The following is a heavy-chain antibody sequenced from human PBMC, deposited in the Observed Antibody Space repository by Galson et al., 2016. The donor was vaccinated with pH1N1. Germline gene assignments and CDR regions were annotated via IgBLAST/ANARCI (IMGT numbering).Heavy chain of an antibody. J-gene: IGHJ3*01. Sequence: SVKVSCKASGYSFSDYYIHWVRQAPGQGFEWMGRMSPRNGATNDGQKFRRTLTITRDTSINTAYMELSSLRADDTALYYCARGHIGGPRWAFDLWVQGTLVTVSS. CDR1: GYSFSDYY. CDR2: MSPRNGAT. CDR3: ARGHIGGPRWAFDL. V-gene: IGHV1-2*06. D-gene: IGHD2-15*01.